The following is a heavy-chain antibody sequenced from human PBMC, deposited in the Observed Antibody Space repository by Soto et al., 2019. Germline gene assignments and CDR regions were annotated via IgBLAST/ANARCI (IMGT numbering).Heavy chain of an antibody. D-gene: IGHD6-13*01. Sequence: PGESLTLSWRGSGYGFSSYCIGWVGVLPGKGKEWMGIIYPGDSDTRYSTPFHGQVPISADKSSSTCYLQWSSLKASCIAMYYGARRALAAAGSCHCYGMGVRGQGGTVPGSS. CDR2: IYPGDSDT. CDR3: ARRALAAAGSCHCYGMGV. CDR1: GYGFSSYC. V-gene: IGHV5-51*01. J-gene: IGHJ6*01.